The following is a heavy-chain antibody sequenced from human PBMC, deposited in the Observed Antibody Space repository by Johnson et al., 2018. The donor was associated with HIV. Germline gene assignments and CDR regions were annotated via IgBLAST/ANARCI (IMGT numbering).Heavy chain of an antibody. CDR1: GFTFSSYG. D-gene: IGHD3-16*01. V-gene: IGHV3-30*03. J-gene: IGHJ3*02. Sequence: QVQLVESGGGVVQPGRSLRLSCAASGFTFSSYGMHWVRQAPGKGLEWVAAISFAGTKKNYAGSVKGRFTISRDNSKNTLYLQLNSLRAEDTALYYCARGWGGQQPIWGQGTMVTVSS. CDR2: ISFAGTKK. CDR3: ARGWGGQQPI.